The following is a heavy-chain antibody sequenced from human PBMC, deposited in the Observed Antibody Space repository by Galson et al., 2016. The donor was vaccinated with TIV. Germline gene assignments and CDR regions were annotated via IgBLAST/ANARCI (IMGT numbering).Heavy chain of an antibody. V-gene: IGHV3-30-3*01. CDR3: ARDKASGIGVVADY. CDR1: GFSFSDYA. D-gene: IGHD2-15*01. CDR2: ISYDGTNK. J-gene: IGHJ4*02. Sequence: SLRLSCAASGFSFSDYAIHWVRQAPGKGLEWVAVISYDGTNKFYADSVKGRFTISRDNSNSTLYLQMKSLRPEDTVVYYCARDKASGIGVVADYWGQGTLVTVSS.